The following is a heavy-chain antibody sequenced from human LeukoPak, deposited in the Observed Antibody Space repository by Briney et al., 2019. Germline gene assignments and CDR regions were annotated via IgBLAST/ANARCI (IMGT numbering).Heavy chain of an antibody. Sequence: GGSLRLSCAASGFSFYSYAMNWVRQAPGKGLEWVSTVSGSGGFTYYADSVKGRFTISRDNSKNSLYLQMNSLRAEDTAVYYCARESGPLRSDYWGQGTLVTVSS. CDR2: VSGSGGFT. CDR3: ARESGPLRSDY. D-gene: IGHD1-26*01. J-gene: IGHJ4*02. CDR1: GFSFYSYA. V-gene: IGHV3-23*01.